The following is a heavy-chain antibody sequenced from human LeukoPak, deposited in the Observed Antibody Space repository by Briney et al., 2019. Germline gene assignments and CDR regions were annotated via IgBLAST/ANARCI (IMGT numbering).Heavy chain of an antibody. V-gene: IGHV1-24*01. CDR1: GYPFINYY. J-gene: IGHJ3*02. D-gene: IGHD3-22*01. CDR3: ATAAEIYYYDTGGI. Sequence: ASVKVSCKASGYPFINYYIHWVRQAPGQGLEWMGGFDPEADETVYAQNFHGRVTVTEDTSSDTTYMELSSLRSEDTAVYYCATAAEIYYYDTGGIWGQGTMVTVSS. CDR2: FDPEADET.